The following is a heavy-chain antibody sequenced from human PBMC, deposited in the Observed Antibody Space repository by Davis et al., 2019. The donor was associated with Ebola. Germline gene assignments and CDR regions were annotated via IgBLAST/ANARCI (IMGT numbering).Heavy chain of an antibody. CDR3: ARANYYDSSGLNQDYYYGMDV. Sequence: GESLKISCAASGFTFSSYSMNWVRQAPGKGLEWVAVISYDGSDKYYADSVKGRFTISRDNSKNTLYLQMNSLRAEDTAVYYCARANYYDSSGLNQDYYYGMDVWGKGTTVTVSS. CDR2: ISYDGSDK. D-gene: IGHD3-22*01. CDR1: GFTFSSYS. V-gene: IGHV3-30*03. J-gene: IGHJ6*04.